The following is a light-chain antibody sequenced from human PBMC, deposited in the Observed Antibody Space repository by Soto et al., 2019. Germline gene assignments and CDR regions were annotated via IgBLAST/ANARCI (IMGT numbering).Light chain of an antibody. V-gene: IGKV1-39*01. CDR3: QQSYSIPWT. Sequence: DIQMTQSPSSLSASVGDRVTMTCRASQSISSYLSWYQQKPGKAPKLLIYAASSLQGGVPSRFSGSGSGTDFTLTISSLQPEDFATYYCQQSYSIPWTFGQGTKVEIK. J-gene: IGKJ1*01. CDR1: QSISSY. CDR2: AAS.